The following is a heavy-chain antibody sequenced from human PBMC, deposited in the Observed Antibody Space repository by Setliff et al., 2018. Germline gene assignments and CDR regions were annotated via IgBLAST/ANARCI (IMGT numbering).Heavy chain of an antibody. CDR1: GYTFTSYY. CDR3: VRERRGGHFDY. V-gene: IGHV1-46*01. CDR2: IIPSTGNT. J-gene: IGHJ4*02. Sequence: ASVKVSCKASGYTFTSYYMHWVRQAPGQGLEWMTMIIPSTGNTNYAQKFQGRVTMTADTPTNTVYMDLSSLGSEDTAVYYCVRERRGGHFDYWGQGTLVTVSS.